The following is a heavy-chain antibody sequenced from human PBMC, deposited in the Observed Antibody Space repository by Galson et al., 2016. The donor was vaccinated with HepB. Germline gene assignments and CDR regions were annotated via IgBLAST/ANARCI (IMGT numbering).Heavy chain of an antibody. V-gene: IGHV1-8*01. CDR2: MNTNSGNT. CDR3: ASAARIQLLSDY. CDR1: GYTFSSYD. J-gene: IGHJ4*02. Sequence: SVKVSCKASGYTFSSYDITWVRQAAGQGLEGMGWMNTNSGNTGYAQRLRGRITMTRNTTINTAYMELSSLSYEDTAVYNCASAARIQLLSDYWGQGTLVTVSS. D-gene: IGHD5-18*01.